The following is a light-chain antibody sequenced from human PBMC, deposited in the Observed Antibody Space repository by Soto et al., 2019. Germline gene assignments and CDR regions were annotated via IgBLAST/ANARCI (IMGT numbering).Light chain of an antibody. J-gene: IGLJ3*02. CDR1: SGHSSYI. CDR2: LEGSGSY. CDR3: ETWDGNIRL. V-gene: IGLV4-60*02. Sequence: QPVLTQSSSASASLGSSVKLTCTQSSGHSSYIIAWHQQQPGKAPRYLMKLEGSGSYNKGSGVPDRLSGSSSGADRCLTISNLQFEDEADYYCETWDGNIRLFGGGTKLTVL.